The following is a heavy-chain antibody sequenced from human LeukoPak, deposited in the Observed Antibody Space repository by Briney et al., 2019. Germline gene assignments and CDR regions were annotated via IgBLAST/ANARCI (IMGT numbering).Heavy chain of an antibody. V-gene: IGHV3-66*02. CDR2: IYSGGST. D-gene: IGHD3-10*01. J-gene: IGHJ3*02. CDR3: ARDLMFRGETGAFDI. Sequence: GGSLRLSCAASGFTFSDYYMSWVRQAPGKGLEWVSVIYSGGSTYYADSVKGRFTISRDNSKNTLYLQMNSLRPEDTAIYYCARDLMFRGETGAFDIWGQGTMVTVSS. CDR1: GFTFSDYY.